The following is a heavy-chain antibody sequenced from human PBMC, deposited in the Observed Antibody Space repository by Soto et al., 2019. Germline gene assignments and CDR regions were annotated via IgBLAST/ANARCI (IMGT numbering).Heavy chain of an antibody. D-gene: IGHD3-9*01. CDR2: IWYDGSNK. CDR1: GFTFSNYA. Sequence: PGGSLRLSCAASGFTFSNYAMHWVRQAPGKGLEWVAVIWYDGSNKYYADSVKGRFTISRDNSKNTLYLQMNSLRAEDTAVYYCVGILTGQGFWGQGTLVTVSS. V-gene: IGHV3-33*08. CDR3: VGILTGQGF. J-gene: IGHJ4*02.